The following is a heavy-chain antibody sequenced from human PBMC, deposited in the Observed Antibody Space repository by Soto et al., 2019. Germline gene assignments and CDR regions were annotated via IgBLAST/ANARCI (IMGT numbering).Heavy chain of an antibody. CDR3: ARASNDGGGAIGY. J-gene: IGHJ4*02. V-gene: IGHV1-8*01. CDR2: MNPNSGNT. D-gene: IGHD4-4*01. Sequence: ASVKVSCKASGYTFTSYDINWVRQATGQGLEWMGWMNPNSGNTGYAQKFQGRVTMTRNTSISTAYMGLSSLRSEDTAVYYCARASNDGGGAIGYWGQGTLVTVSS. CDR1: GYTFTSYD.